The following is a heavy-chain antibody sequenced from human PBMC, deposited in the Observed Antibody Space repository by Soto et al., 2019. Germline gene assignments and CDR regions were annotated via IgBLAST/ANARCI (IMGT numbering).Heavy chain of an antibody. V-gene: IGHV3-23*01. J-gene: IGHJ4*02. CDR2: ITDSGGST. CDR3: AKLYWNPRYFDY. CDR1: GFTFSSVA. Sequence: GGSLRLSCAASGFTFSSVAMAWVRQAPGKGLEWVSSITDSGGSTDYADSVKGRFTISRDNSRNTLYLQMNSLRADDTAVYYCAKLYWNPRYFDYWGQGTRVTVSS. D-gene: IGHD1-1*01.